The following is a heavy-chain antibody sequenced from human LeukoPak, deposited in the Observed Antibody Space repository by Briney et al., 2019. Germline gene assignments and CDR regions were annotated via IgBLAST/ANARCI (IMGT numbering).Heavy chain of an antibody. V-gene: IGHV1-8*01. CDR2: VSPDSGDT. CDR3: TRGRAAGD. CDR1: GYTFTNND. Sequence: ASVKVSCKASGYTFTNNDINWVRKATGQGIEWMGWVSPDSGDTGYAPNFRGRVTMTTDTSINTAYMELTSLTSEDTAIYYCTRGRAAGDWGQGTRVTVSS. D-gene: IGHD6-19*01. J-gene: IGHJ4*02.